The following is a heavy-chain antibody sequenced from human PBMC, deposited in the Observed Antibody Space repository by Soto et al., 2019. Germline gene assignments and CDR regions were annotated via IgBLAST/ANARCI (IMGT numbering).Heavy chain of an antibody. CDR2: IDPRDSYV. V-gene: IGHV5-10-1*01. D-gene: IGHD2-2*01. Sequence: GESLKISCTGFGYTFTTFWISLVRQMPGKGLEWMGRIDPRDSYVNYSPSFQGHVTISVDKSISTAYLQWGSLKASDTAMYYCARLYCTTSTCDSWFDPWGQGILVTVSS. CDR3: ARLYCTTSTCDSWFDP. J-gene: IGHJ5*02. CDR1: GYTFTTFW.